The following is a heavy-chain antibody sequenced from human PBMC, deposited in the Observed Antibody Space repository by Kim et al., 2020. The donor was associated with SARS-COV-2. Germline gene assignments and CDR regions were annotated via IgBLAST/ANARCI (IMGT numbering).Heavy chain of an antibody. V-gene: IGHV3-74*01. J-gene: IGHJ2*01. CDR2: INDDETTT. D-gene: IGHD1-26*01. CDR1: GFMFSSYW. Sequence: GGSLRLSCAASGFMFSSYWIHWVRQAPGKGLVWVSRINDDETTTTYADSVKGRFTISRDNAKNTVYLQMSSLRAEDTAVYYCARATYSGSYYGYWYFDLWGRGTLVTVSS. CDR3: ARATYSGSYYGYWYFDL.